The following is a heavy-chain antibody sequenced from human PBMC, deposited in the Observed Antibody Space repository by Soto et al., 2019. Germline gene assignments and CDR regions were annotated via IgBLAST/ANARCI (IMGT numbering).Heavy chain of an antibody. V-gene: IGHV1-2*02. D-gene: IGHD6-19*01. Sequence: QVQLVHSEAEVKKPGASVKVSCKASGYTFTAYSMPWVRQAPGQGLEWVGWFNPNSGDTIYAQKFQGRVTLTRDTSIGTAYMELYSLTSDGTAVYYCAREGSAVISLDYWGQGTLVTVSS. CDR3: AREGSAVISLDY. CDR1: GYTFTAYS. J-gene: IGHJ4*02. CDR2: FNPNSGDT.